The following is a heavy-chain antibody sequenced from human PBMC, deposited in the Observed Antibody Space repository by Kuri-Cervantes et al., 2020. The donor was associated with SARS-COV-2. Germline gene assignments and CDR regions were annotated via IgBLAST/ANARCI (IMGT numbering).Heavy chain of an antibody. J-gene: IGHJ5*02. D-gene: IGHD2-2*01. V-gene: IGHV1-69*05. CDR2: IIPIFGTA. CDR3: AREGCSSTSCYSAWFDP. CDR1: GGIFSSYA. Sequence: SVKVSCKASGGIFSSYAISWVRQAPGQGLEWMGGIIPIFGTANYAQKFQGRVTITTDESTSTAYMELSSLRSEDTAVYYCAREGCSSTSCYSAWFDPWGQGTLVTVSS.